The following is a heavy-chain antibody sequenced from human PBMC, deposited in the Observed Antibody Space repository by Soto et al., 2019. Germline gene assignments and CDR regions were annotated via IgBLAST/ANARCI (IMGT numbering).Heavy chain of an antibody. CDR2: IIPIFGTA. D-gene: IGHD5-12*01. CDR3: ARGALGRDGYNGYFDL. J-gene: IGHJ2*01. V-gene: IGHV1-69*05. Sequence: QVQLVQSGAEVKKPGSSVKVSCKASGGTFSSYAISWVRQAPGQGLEWMGGIIPIFGTANYAQKFQGRVTITXXDXTXXAYRELSSRGSEDTAVYYCARGALGRDGYNGYFDLWGRGTLVTVSS. CDR1: GGTFSSYA.